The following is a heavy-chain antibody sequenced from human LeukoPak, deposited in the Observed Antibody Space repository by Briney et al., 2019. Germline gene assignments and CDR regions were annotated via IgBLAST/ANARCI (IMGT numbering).Heavy chain of an antibody. CDR1: GFTFSSYA. CDR3: ATLRGTSSSGFDY. J-gene: IGHJ4*02. CDR2: ISSNGGST. D-gene: IGHD6-6*01. V-gene: IGHV3-64*01. Sequence: GGSLRLSCAASGFTFSSYAMHWVRQAPGKGLEHVSAISSNGGSTYYANSVKGRFTISRDNSKNTLYLQMGSLRAEDMAVYYCATLRGTSSSGFDYWGQGTLVTVSS.